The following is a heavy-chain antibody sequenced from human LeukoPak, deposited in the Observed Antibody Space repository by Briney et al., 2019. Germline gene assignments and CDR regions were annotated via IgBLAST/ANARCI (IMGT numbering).Heavy chain of an antibody. J-gene: IGHJ4*02. Sequence: GGSLRLSCAASGFTFSSYGMHWVRQAPGKGLEWVAFIRYDGSNKYYADSVKGRFTISRDNSKNTLYLQMNSLRAEDTAVYYCAKDPHGRNDIVVVPAAHDWGQGTLVTVSS. CDR3: AKDPHGRNDIVVVPAAHD. CDR2: IRYDGSNK. CDR1: GFTFSSYG. D-gene: IGHD2-2*01. V-gene: IGHV3-30*02.